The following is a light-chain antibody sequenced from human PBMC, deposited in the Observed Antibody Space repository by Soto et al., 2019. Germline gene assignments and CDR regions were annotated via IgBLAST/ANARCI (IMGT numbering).Light chain of an antibody. CDR2: SAS. J-gene: IGKJ4*01. CDR1: QDISNS. Sequence: DIQMTQSPSSLSASVGDRVTITCRASQDISNSLAWYQRKPGQVPLLLIYSASSLQSGVPSRFSGSGSETYFTLTISSLQPEDGATYYGQKYNIAPLTFGGGTKVEVK. V-gene: IGKV1-27*01. CDR3: QKYNIAPLT.